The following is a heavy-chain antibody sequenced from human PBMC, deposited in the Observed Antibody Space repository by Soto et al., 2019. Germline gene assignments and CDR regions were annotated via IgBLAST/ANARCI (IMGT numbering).Heavy chain of an antibody. V-gene: IGHV3-7*01. D-gene: IGHD3-10*01. Sequence: EVQLVESGGGLVQPGGSLRLSCAASGFTFSTYWMSWVRQAPEKGLEWVAHIREDGSERYYVDSVNGRFINSRDNAENSLFLEMNSLRAEDTAVYYCARARVRGDQYPWDVGGNGTPFTVSS. CDR3: ARARVRGDQYPWDV. CDR2: IREDGSER. CDR1: GFTFSTYW. J-gene: IGHJ6*04.